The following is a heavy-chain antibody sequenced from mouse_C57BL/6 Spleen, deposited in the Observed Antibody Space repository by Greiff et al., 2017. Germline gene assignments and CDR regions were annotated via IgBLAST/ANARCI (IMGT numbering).Heavy chain of an antibody. CDR3: TRDQGYDLWFAY. CDR2: ISSGGDYI. D-gene: IGHD2-2*01. J-gene: IGHJ3*01. CDR1: GFTFSSYA. Sequence: EVQLQESGEGLVKPGGSLKLSCAASGFTFSSYAMSWVRQTPEKRLEWVAYISSGGDYIYYADTVKGRFTISRDNARTTLYLQKSSLKSEDTAMYYCTRDQGYDLWFAYWGQGTLVTVSA. V-gene: IGHV5-9-1*02.